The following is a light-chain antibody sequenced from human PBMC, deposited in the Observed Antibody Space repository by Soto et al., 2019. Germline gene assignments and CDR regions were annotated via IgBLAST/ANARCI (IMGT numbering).Light chain of an antibody. J-gene: IGKJ4*01. CDR1: RRVAGTS. V-gene: IGKV3-20*01. CDR2: GAS. CDR3: QQYASSPLT. Sequence: EIVLTQSPGTLSLSPGERATPSCRASRRVAGTSLAWYQRKPGQAPRLLIFGASSRATGIPDRFRGSGSGTDFTLTISRLEPEDFAVYYCQQYASSPLTFGGGTEVEIK.